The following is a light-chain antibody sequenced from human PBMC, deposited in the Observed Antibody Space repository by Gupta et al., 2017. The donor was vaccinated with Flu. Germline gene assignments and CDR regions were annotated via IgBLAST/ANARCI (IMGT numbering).Light chain of an antibody. Sequence: EIVLTQSPGTLSLSPGERATLSCRASQGIASSYLTWYQQKPGQAPRLLIYGASSRATGIPDRFSGSGSGTDFTLTISRLEPEDFAVYYCQQFSGSPLTFGPGTKVEVK. V-gene: IGKV3-20*01. CDR3: QQFSGSPLT. CDR2: GAS. CDR1: QGIASSY. J-gene: IGKJ1*01.